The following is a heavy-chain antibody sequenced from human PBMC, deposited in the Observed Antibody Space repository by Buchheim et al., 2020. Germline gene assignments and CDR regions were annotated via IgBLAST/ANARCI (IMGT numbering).Heavy chain of an antibody. Sequence: EVQLVESGGGLVQPGGSLRLSCAASGFTVSSNYMSWVRQAPGKGLEWVSVIYSGGSTCYADSVKGRFTISRDNSKNTLYLQMNSLRAEDTAVYYCARALTVTTYHFDYWGQGTL. CDR2: IYSGGST. J-gene: IGHJ4*02. D-gene: IGHD4-17*01. CDR3: ARALTVTTYHFDY. V-gene: IGHV3-66*01. CDR1: GFTVSSNY.